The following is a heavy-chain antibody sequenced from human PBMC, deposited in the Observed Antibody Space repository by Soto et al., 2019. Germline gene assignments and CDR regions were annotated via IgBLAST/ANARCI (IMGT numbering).Heavy chain of an antibody. Sequence: GESLKISCKGSGYSFTSYWIGWVRQMPGKGLEWMGIIYPGDSDTRYSPSFQGQVTISADKSISTAYLQWSSLKASDTAMYYCARLQDQTYYYDSSGYYYWGQGTLVTVSS. CDR2: IYPGDSDT. CDR3: ARLQDQTYYYDSSGYYY. D-gene: IGHD3-22*01. V-gene: IGHV5-51*01. J-gene: IGHJ4*02. CDR1: GYSFTSYW.